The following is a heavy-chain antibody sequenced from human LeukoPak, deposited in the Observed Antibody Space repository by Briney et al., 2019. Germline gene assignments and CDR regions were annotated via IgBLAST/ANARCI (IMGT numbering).Heavy chain of an antibody. CDR1: GFTLSTYA. V-gene: IGHV3-21*01. J-gene: IGHJ5*02. Sequence: GGSLRLSCAASGFTLSTYAMHWVRQAPGKGLEWVSSISSSSSYIYYADSVKGRFTLSRDNAKNSLYLQMNSLRAEDTAVYYCARDPRAAAGYNWFDPWGQGTLVTVSS. D-gene: IGHD6-13*01. CDR2: ISSSSSYI. CDR3: ARDPRAAAGYNWFDP.